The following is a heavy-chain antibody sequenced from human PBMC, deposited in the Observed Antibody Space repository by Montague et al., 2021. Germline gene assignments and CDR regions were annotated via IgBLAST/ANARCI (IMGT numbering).Heavy chain of an antibody. J-gene: IGHJ4*02. CDR2: IWHIGST. CDR1: GGSISEYY. V-gene: IGHV4-34*01. Sequence: SETLSLTCGVYGGSISEYYWTWIRQSPEKGLEWIGDIWHIGSTNYNPSLQSRVTMSVDKSKNQFSLKLRSVTAADTAVYYCASDRGPFDHWGQGTVVTVSS. D-gene: IGHD3-10*01. CDR3: ASDRGPFDH.